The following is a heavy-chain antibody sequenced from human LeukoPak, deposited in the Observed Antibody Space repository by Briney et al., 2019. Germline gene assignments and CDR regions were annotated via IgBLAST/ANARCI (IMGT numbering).Heavy chain of an antibody. D-gene: IGHD6-6*01. CDR3: ARGGGSSIAARPGMDY. J-gene: IGHJ4*02. V-gene: IGHV3-74*01. Sequence: PGGSLRLSCAASGFNFASNWMHWVRQTPGKGLVWVSRINSGGSGTSYADSVEGRFTISRDNSKNTLYLQMNSLRAEDTAVYYCARGGGSSIAARPGMDYWGQGTLVTVSS. CDR2: INSGGSGT. CDR1: GFNFASNW.